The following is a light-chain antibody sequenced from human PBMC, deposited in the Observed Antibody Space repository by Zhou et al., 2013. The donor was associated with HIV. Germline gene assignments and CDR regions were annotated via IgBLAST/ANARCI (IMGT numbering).Light chain of an antibody. CDR1: ENINTY. Sequence: DIQMTQSPSSLSASVGDRVTITCRASENINTYLSWYQQTPGKAPNLLIYATSTLQSGVPSRFSGSGSGTEFTLTISSLQPEDFATYYCQQSYTTPRTFGQGTKLEIK. J-gene: IGKJ2*01. CDR3: QQSYTTPRT. CDR2: ATS. V-gene: IGKV1-39*01.